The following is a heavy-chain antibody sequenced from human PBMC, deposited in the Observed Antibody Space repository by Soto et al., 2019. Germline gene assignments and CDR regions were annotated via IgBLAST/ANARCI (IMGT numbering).Heavy chain of an antibody. D-gene: IGHD3-3*01. CDR1: GFTFSSYG. J-gene: IGHJ4*02. CDR3: AGPFWSGYSHY. CDR2: ISYDGSNK. Sequence: QVQLVESGGGVVQPGRSLRLSCAASGFTFSSYGMHWVRQAPGKGLEWVAVISYDGSNKYYADSVKGRFTISRDNSKNTLYLQMNSLRAEDTALYYCAGPFWSGYSHYWGQGTLVTVSS. V-gene: IGHV3-30*03.